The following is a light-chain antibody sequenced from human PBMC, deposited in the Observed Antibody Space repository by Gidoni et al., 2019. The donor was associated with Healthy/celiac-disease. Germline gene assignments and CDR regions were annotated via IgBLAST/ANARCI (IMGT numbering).Light chain of an antibody. CDR1: QSVLYSSNNKNY. J-gene: IGKJ2*01. V-gene: IGKV4-1*01. CDR3: QQYYSTPHT. CDR2: WAS. Sequence: DIVMTQSPDSLAVSLGERATINCKSSQSVLYSSNNKNYLAWYQQKPGQPPKLLICWASTRESGVPDRFSGSGSWTDFTITISSLQAEDVAVYYCQQYYSTPHTFGQGTKLEIK.